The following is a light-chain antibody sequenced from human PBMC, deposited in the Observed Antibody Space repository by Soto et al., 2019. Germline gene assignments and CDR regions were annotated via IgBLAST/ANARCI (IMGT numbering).Light chain of an antibody. J-gene: IGLJ1*01. Sequence: QSVLTQPPSTSGTLGKRVTISCSGSSSNIGSNTVSWFQQLRGTAPKLLIFRNYQRPSGVPDRFSGSESGASASLAISGLQSDDEADYYCAAWDDSLNGYVFGAGTKVTVL. CDR3: AAWDDSLNGYV. CDR2: RNY. V-gene: IGLV1-44*01. CDR1: SSNIGSNT.